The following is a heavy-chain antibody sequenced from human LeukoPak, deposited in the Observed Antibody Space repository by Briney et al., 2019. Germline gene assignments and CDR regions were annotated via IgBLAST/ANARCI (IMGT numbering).Heavy chain of an antibody. CDR3: ARVEVPRDINDWYFDL. V-gene: IGHV4-38-2*02. J-gene: IGHJ2*01. CDR2: LYHSGTT. D-gene: IGHD2-15*01. Sequence: SETLPLTCTVSGYSIAHGFFWAWIRQPPGGGLEWIGSLYHSGTTYYNTSLKSRISTSVDTSKNQFSLKLRLVTAAVTAVYYCARVEVPRDINDWYFDLWGRGTLVTVSS. CDR1: GYSIAHGFF.